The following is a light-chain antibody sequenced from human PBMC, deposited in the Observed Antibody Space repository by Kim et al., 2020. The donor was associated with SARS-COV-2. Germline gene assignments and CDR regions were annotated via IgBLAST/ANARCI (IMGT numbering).Light chain of an antibody. J-gene: IGKJ1*01. CDR2: GAS. CDR3: QQSDKGPWT. Sequence: ASVGDRVTITCRSSQSMSTYLNWYQQKPGKAPKVLIFGASSLQSGVPSRFSGSGSGTDFTLTMSSGQREDIATYYCQQSDKGPWTFGQGTKEDIK. CDR1: QSMSTY. V-gene: IGKV1-39*01.